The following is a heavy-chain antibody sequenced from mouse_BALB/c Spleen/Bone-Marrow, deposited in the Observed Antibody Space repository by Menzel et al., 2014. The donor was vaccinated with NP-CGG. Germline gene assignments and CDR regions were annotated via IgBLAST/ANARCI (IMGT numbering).Heavy chain of an antibody. Sequence: EVQLVESGGGLVKPGGSLKLSCAASGFTFSDYYIYWVRQTPEKRLEWVATISDGGTYTYYSDTVKGRFTISRDNAKNNLYLQMNGLKSEDTAMYYCVRDGDYRYACFTYWGQGTLVTVSA. J-gene: IGHJ3*01. CDR2: ISDGGTYT. V-gene: IGHV5-4*02. D-gene: IGHD2-14*01. CDR3: VRDGDYRYACFTY. CDR1: GFTFSDYY.